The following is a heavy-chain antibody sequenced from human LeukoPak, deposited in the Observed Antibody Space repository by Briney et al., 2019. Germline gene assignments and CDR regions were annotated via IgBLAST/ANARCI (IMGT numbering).Heavy chain of an antibody. D-gene: IGHD2-15*01. V-gene: IGHV1-69*04. CDR3: ARERAKGYCSGGSCSDYYYGMDV. Sequence: SVKVSCKASGYTFTAYSMHWVRQAPGQGLEWMGRIIPILGIANYAQKFQGRVTITADKSTSTAYMELSSLRSEDTAVYYCARERAKGYCSGGSCSDYYYGMDVWGQGTTVTVSS. J-gene: IGHJ6*02. CDR2: IIPILGIA. CDR1: GYTFTAYS.